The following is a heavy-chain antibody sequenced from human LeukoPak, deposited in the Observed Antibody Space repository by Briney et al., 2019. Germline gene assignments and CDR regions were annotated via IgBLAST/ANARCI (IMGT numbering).Heavy chain of an antibody. D-gene: IGHD2-21*02. Sequence: GGSLRLSCAASGFTFSSYAMHWVRQAPGKGLEWVAVISYDGSNKYYADSVKGRFTISRDNSKNTLYLQMNSLRAEDTAVYYCALPSCGGDCFSGWGQGTLVTVSS. CDR2: ISYDGSNK. V-gene: IGHV3-30-3*01. CDR3: ALPSCGGDCFSG. J-gene: IGHJ4*02. CDR1: GFTFSSYA.